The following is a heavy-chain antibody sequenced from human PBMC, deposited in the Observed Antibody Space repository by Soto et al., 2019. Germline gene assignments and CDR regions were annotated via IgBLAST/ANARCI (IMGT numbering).Heavy chain of an antibody. V-gene: IGHV1-3*01. D-gene: IGHD5-12*01. J-gene: IGHJ4*02. CDR3: ARAISGYVT. CDR2: INAGNGDT. Sequence: QVQLVQSGAEMKKPGASVKLSCKASGITYNTYAIHWVRQAPGQGLEWMGWINAGNGDTSYSQNFQGRVTLTRDTSASTVYMDLDSLKFEDTGVYYCARAISGYVTWGQGTLVTVSS. CDR1: GITYNTYA.